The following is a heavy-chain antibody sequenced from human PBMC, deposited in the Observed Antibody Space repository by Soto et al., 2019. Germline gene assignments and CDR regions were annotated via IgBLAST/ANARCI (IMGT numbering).Heavy chain of an antibody. CDR2: INPSGGST. D-gene: IGHD3-9*01. J-gene: IGHJ6*02. V-gene: IGHV1-46*03. CDR3: ARFVPLRYFDWLSGYYGMDV. CDR1: GYTFTSYY. Sequence: GASVKVSCKASGYTFTSYYMHWVRQAPGQGLEWMGIINPSGGSTSYAQKFQGRVTMTRDTSTSTVYMELSSLRSEDTAVYYCARFVPLRYFDWLSGYYGMDVWGQGTTVTVSS.